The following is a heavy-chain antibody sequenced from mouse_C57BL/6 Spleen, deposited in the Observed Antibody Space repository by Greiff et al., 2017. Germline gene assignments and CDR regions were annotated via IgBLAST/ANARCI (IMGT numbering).Heavy chain of an antibody. CDR1: GYTFTSYW. CDR3: ASPARDAMDY. J-gene: IGHJ4*01. V-gene: IGHV1-64*01. CDR2: IHPNSGST. Sequence: QVQLQQSGAELVKPGASVKLSCKASGYTFTSYWMHWVKQRPGQGLEWIGMIHPNSGSTNYNEKFKSKATLTVDKSSSTAYMQLSSLTSEDSAVYYCASPARDAMDYWGQGTSVTVSS.